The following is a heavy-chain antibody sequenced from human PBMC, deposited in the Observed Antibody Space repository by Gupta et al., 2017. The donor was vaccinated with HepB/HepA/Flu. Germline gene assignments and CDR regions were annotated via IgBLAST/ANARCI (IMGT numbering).Heavy chain of an antibody. CDR3: ARGVGGTVYYGMDV. Sequence: QVHLVESGGGVVQPGMSLRLSCAASGFTFSSYGMHWVRQAPGKGLEWVAVISYDGRIKNYADSVKGQFSLSRDNSKNTLYLQVNSLRDEDSAVYYCARGVGGTVYYGMDVWGQGTTVTVSS. V-gene: IGHV3-30*03. CDR1: GFTFSSYG. CDR2: ISYDGRIK. D-gene: IGHD4-17*01. J-gene: IGHJ6*02.